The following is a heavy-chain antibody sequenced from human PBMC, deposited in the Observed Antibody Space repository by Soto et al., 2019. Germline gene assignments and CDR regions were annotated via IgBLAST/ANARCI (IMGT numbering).Heavy chain of an antibody. J-gene: IGHJ2*01. V-gene: IGHV3-74*01. Sequence: GSLRLSCAASGFTLSNFWMHWVRQVPGKGLVWVSRINDDGSRTKYADSVEGRLTISRDNAKNTLYLQMDSLRVEDTAVYYCVRDHHDYDFWSGNPRGYFDLWG. CDR2: INDDGSRT. CDR3: VRDHHDYDFWSGNPRGYFDL. D-gene: IGHD3-3*01. CDR1: GFTLSNFW.